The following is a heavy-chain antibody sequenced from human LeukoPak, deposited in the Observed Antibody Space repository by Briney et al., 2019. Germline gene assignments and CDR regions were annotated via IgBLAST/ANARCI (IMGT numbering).Heavy chain of an antibody. CDR2: IYYRGST. V-gene: IGHV4-59*01. D-gene: IGHD3-10*01. J-gene: IGHJ2*01. CDR1: GGSISSYY. CDR3: AREGFSYMVRARRYFDL. Sequence: SVTVSLTCTVSGGSISSYYWSWIRQPPGKGRVCIGYIYYRGSTNYNPGLKSRATISVDTSKIQSALKLSSVTAEHTAVYYCAREGFSYMVRARRYFDLWGRGTLVTVSS.